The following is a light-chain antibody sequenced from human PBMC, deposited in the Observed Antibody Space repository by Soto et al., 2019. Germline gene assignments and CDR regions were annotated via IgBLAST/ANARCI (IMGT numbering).Light chain of an antibody. CDR2: DIN. J-gene: IGLJ1*01. CDR3: VSYTTSASYV. CDR1: SSDVGNYIF. V-gene: IGLV2-14*01. Sequence: QSALPQPASVSGSPGQSITISCTGTSSDVGNYIFVSWYRQHPGKAPKLMIYDINNRPSGVSNRFSGSKSGNTASLTISGLQAEDEADYYCVSYTTSASYVFGTGTKVTVL.